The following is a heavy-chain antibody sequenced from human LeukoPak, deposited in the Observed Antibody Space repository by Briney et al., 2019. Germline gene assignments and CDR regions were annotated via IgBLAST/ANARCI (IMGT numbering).Heavy chain of an antibody. Sequence: PGGSMRLSCAASGFIFTDYWMHWVRQAPGKELVWVARIRGDGRATTYADSVKGRFTISRDNSKNTLFLQMNTLRADDTAVYYCAKGPLTEVAGTTWDYWGQGTLVTVSS. CDR2: IRGDGRAT. D-gene: IGHD1-14*01. V-gene: IGHV3-74*03. J-gene: IGHJ4*02. CDR1: GFIFTDYW. CDR3: AKGPLTEVAGTTWDY.